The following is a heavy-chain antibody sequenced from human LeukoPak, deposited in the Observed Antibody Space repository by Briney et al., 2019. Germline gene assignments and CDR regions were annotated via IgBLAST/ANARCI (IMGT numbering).Heavy chain of an antibody. J-gene: IGHJ4*02. V-gene: IGHV3-48*02. CDR1: GFTFSSYW. D-gene: IGHD1-26*01. Sequence: PGGSLRLSCAASGFTFSSYWMSWVRQAPGKGLEWVSYIGSTITTIYYADSVKGRFTISRDNARNSLYLQMNSLRDEDTAVYYCARWESGTYLIFDYWGQGTLVTVSS. CDR3: ARWESGTYLIFDY. CDR2: IGSTITTI.